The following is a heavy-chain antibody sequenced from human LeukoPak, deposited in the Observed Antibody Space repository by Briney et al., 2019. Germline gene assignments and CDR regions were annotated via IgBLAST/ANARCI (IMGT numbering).Heavy chain of an antibody. CDR2: ISGSGGST. D-gene: IGHD6-19*01. CDR3: AKAAYGQWLPQY. CDR1: GFTFSSYA. J-gene: IGHJ4*02. Sequence: GGSLRLSCAASGFTFSSYAMSWVRQAPGQGLEWVSAISGSGGSTYYADSVKGRFTISRNNSKNTLYLQMNSLRAEDTAVYYCAKAAYGQWLPQYWGQGTLVTVSS. V-gene: IGHV3-23*01.